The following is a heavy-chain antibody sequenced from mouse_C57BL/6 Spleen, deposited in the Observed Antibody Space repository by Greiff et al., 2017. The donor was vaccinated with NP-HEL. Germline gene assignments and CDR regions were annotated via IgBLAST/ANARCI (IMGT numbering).Heavy chain of an antibody. V-gene: IGHV5-6*01. D-gene: IGHD2-4*01. Sequence: EVQRVESGGDLVKPGGSLKLSCAASGFTFSSYGMSWVRQTPDKRLEWVATISSGGSYTYYPDSLKGRFTISRDNAKKTLYLQMSSLKSEDTAMYYCARQGGYDYDSPFAYWGQGTLVTVSA. CDR2: ISSGGSYT. J-gene: IGHJ3*01. CDR3: ARQGGYDYDSPFAY. CDR1: GFTFSSYG.